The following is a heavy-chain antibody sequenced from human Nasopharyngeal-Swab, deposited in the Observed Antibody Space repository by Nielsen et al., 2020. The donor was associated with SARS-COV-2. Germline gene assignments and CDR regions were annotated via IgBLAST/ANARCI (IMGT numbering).Heavy chain of an antibody. Sequence: VRQAPGKGLEWVPGISWNSGSIGYADSVKGRFTISRDNAKNSLYLQMNSLRAEDTALYYCAKVVAAHYYYYGMDVWGQGTTVTVSS. J-gene: IGHJ6*02. CDR2: ISWNSGSI. CDR3: AKVVAAHYYYYGMDV. V-gene: IGHV3-9*01. D-gene: IGHD2-15*01.